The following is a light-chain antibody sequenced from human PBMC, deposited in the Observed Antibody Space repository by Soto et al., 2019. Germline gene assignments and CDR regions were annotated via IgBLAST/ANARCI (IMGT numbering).Light chain of an antibody. V-gene: IGKV3-20*01. Sequence: EIVLKQSPGTLSLSPGERVTLSCRASQSVSSNYLAWYQQKPGQAPRLLIYGASSRATGIPDRFSGSGSGTDFTLTISRLEPEDFAVYYCQQYGNSPITFGQGTRLEIK. CDR2: GAS. CDR3: QQYGNSPIT. CDR1: QSVSSNY. J-gene: IGKJ5*01.